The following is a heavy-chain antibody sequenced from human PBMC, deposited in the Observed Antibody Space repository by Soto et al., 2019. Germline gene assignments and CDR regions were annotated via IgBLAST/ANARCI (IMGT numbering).Heavy chain of an antibody. Sequence: PSETLSLTCTVSGDSISNYYWTWIRQPPGKGLEWIGCFYNSGNTNYNPSLKSRVTISVDTSNTQFSLKLNSVSAADTAVYYCARGPSGDKVDYWGQGIQVTVSS. V-gene: IGHV4-59*12. CDR3: ARGPSGDKVDY. CDR1: GDSISNYY. J-gene: IGHJ4*02. D-gene: IGHD7-27*01. CDR2: FYNSGNT.